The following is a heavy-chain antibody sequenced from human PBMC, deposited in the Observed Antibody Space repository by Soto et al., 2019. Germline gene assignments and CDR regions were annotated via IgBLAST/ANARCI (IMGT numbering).Heavy chain of an antibody. CDR3: AKQQMGVIRALDY. CDR2: IRETGNT. CDR1: GFTFSNYP. J-gene: IGHJ4*02. D-gene: IGHD1-26*01. V-gene: IGHV3-23*01. Sequence: VQILQSGGGLEQPGGSLRLSCAASGFTFSNYPMSWIRQAPGKGLEWVSTIRETGNTYYADSVRGRLATSRDNSENTLYLQMSSLRAEDTAVYYCAKQQMGVIRALDYWGQGTLVTVSS.